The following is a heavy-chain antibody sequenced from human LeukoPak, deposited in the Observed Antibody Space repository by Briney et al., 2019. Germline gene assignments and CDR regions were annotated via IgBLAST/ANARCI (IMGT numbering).Heavy chain of an antibody. CDR3: ARGGITMVRGVTPRAFDI. CDR2: INHSGST. V-gene: IGHV4-34*01. Sequence: SETLSLTRAVYGGSLSGYYWRWIRQPPGKGLEWIGEINHSGSTNYNPSLKSRVTISVDTSKNQFSLKLSSVTAADTAVYYCARGGITMVRGVTPRAFDIWGQGTMVTVSS. D-gene: IGHD3-10*01. J-gene: IGHJ3*02. CDR1: GGSLSGYY.